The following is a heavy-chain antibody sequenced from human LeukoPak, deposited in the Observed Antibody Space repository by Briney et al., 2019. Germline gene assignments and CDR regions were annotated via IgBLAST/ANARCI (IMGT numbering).Heavy chain of an antibody. J-gene: IGHJ3*02. CDR1: RFTFSSSW. V-gene: IGHV3-7*01. CDR3: ARDSAYNAFDI. D-gene: IGHD2-21*01. CDR2: INLDGSTK. Sequence: GGSLRLSCTASRFTFSSSWMTWVRQAPGKELEWVANINLDGSTKNFVDSVKGRFTISRDNAKNSLYLQMDSLRAEDTAVYYCARDSAYNAFDIWGQGTMVSVSS.